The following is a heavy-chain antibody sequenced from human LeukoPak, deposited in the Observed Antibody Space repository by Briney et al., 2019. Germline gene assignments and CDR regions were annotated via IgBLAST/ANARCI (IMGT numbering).Heavy chain of an antibody. Sequence: ASVKVSCKASGYTFTGYYMHWVRQAPGQGLEWMGRINPNSGGTNYAQKFQGRVTMTRDTSISTAYMELSRLRSDDTAVYYCARDSIEDNWNDRPVDYWGQGTLVTVSS. D-gene: IGHD1-1*01. CDR2: INPNSGGT. CDR3: ARDSIEDNWNDRPVDY. V-gene: IGHV1-2*06. CDR1: GYTFTGYY. J-gene: IGHJ4*02.